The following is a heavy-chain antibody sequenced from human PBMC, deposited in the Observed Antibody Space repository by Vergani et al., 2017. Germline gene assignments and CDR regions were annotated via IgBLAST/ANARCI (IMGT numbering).Heavy chain of an antibody. CDR3: ASQYYYDSSGYPEYFQH. D-gene: IGHD3-22*01. CDR1: GGSISSGSYY. CDR2: IYTSGST. Sequence: QVQLQESGPGLVKPSQTLSLTCTVSGGSISSGSYYWSWIRQPAGKGLEWIGRIYTSGSTNYNPSLKSRVTISVDTSKNQFSLKLSSVTAADTAVYYCASQYYYDSSGYPEYFQHWGQGTLVTVSS. V-gene: IGHV4-61*02. J-gene: IGHJ1*01.